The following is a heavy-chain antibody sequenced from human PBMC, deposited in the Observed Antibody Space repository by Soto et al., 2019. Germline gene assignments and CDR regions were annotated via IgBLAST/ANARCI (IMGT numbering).Heavy chain of an antibody. V-gene: IGHV1-69*02. CDR3: SSRAYCGGDCYTSAEYFQH. CDR2: IIPILGIA. J-gene: IGHJ1*01. CDR1: GGTFSSYT. Sequence: GASVKVSCKASGGTFSSYTISWVRQAPGQGLEWMGRIIPILGIANYAQKFQGRVTITADKSTSTAYMELSSLRSEDTAVYYCSSRAYCGGDCYTSAEYFQHWGQGTLVTVSS. D-gene: IGHD2-21*02.